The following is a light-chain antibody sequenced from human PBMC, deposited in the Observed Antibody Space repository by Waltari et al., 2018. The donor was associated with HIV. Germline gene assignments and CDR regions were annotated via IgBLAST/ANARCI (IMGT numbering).Light chain of an antibody. V-gene: IGLV2-14*01. Sequence: QSALTQPASVSGSPGQSIAISCTGTSSDVGVYNYVSWYQQHPGKAPKLMIYDVNEWSSGVSNRCSGSKSGNTASLTISGLQAEDEADYYCSSYTSSNTLVFGGGTKLTVL. CDR2: DVN. CDR1: SSDVGVYNY. J-gene: IGLJ2*01. CDR3: SSYTSSNTLV.